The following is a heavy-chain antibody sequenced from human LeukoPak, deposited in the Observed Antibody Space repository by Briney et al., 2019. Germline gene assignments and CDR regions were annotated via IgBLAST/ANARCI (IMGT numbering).Heavy chain of an antibody. J-gene: IGHJ4*02. D-gene: IGHD6-13*01. V-gene: IGHV3-23*01. Sequence: GGSLRLSRAASGFTFSTYAMSWVRQAPGRGLEWVSAISGSSDTTYYADSVKGRFTIPRDNSKNTLYLQMNSLRAEDTAVYYCAAKYSSSWYPLGYWGQGTLVTVSS. CDR1: GFTFSTYA. CDR2: ISGSSDTT. CDR3: AAKYSSSWYPLGY.